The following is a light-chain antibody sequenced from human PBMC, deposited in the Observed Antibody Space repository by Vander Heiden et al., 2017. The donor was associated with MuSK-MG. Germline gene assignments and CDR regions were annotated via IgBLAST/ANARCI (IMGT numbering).Light chain of an antibody. CDR1: QDISGF. CDR2: LTS. J-gene: IGKJ3*01. V-gene: IGKV1-33*01. CDR3: QQNDNLPLT. Sequence: DIQMTHSPSSLPVFLGDRVTLTCQASQDISGFLIWFLQKPGKAPKLLPYLTSSLDPGLASRFSGSCSATDFPFTISSLQPDDVATYYWQQNDNLPLTFGRGTKVDFK.